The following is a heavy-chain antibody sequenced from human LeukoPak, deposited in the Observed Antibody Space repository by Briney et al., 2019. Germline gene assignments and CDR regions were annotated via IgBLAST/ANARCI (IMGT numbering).Heavy chain of an antibody. Sequence: SETLSLTCTVSGGSISSSSYYWGWIRQPPGKGLEWIGSIYYSGSTYYNPSLKSRVTISVDTSKNQFSLNLSSVTAADTAVYYCARRSGPTDHWGQGTLVTVSS. CDR1: GGSISSSSYY. CDR2: IYYSGST. V-gene: IGHV4-39*01. CDR3: ARRSGPTDH. J-gene: IGHJ4*02. D-gene: IGHD3-10*01.